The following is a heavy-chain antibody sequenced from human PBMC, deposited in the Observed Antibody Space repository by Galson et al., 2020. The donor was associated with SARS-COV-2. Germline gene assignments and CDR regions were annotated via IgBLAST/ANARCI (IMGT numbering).Heavy chain of an antibody. V-gene: IGHV3-48*03. CDR1: GFTFSSYE. J-gene: IGHJ6*02. Sequence: GESLKISCAASGFTFSSYEINWVRQAPGKGLEWVSYISSSGSTIYYADSVKGRFTLSRDNAKNSLYLQLNSLRVGDTAVYYCARENGWDVWGQGTTVPVSS. CDR3: ARENGWDV. CDR2: ISSSGSTI.